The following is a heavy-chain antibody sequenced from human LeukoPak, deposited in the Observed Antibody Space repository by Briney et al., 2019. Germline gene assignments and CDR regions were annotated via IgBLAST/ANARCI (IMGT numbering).Heavy chain of an antibody. J-gene: IGHJ4*02. Sequence: PSETLSLTCAVYGGSFSGYHWSWIRQPPGKGLEWIGGINHSGSTNYNPSLKSRVTISVDTSKNQFSLKLSSVTAADTAVYYCARRITMVRGVNFDYWGQGTLVTVSS. CDR1: GGSFSGYH. V-gene: IGHV4-34*01. CDR3: ARRITMVRGVNFDY. D-gene: IGHD3-10*01. CDR2: INHSGST.